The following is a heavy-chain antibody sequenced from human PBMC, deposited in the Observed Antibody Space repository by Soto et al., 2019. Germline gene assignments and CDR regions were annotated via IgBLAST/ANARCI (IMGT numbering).Heavy chain of an antibody. V-gene: IGHV4-59*01. D-gene: IGHD1-1*01. Sequence: SETLSLTCTVSGGFIWGWIRQSPDKGLEWIGYIYNSGRYNYNPSLESRLTISIDTSKNQFSLRLASVTAADTAVYYCARTLPNRQLSDSWSQGTLVTVSS. CDR2: IYNSGRY. CDR1: GGFI. CDR3: ARTLPNRQLSDS. J-gene: IGHJ4*02.